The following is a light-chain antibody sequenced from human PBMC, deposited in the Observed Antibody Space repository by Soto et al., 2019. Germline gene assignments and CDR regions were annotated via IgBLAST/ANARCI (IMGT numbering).Light chain of an antibody. V-gene: IGKV3-15*01. CDR1: QSVSDR. J-gene: IGKJ1*01. CDR2: AAS. CDR3: QRYNDQ. Sequence: EIVRPAAAGTLSVTPGESATLSCRASQSVSDRVVWYQQKYGQAPSLLIYAASTRAAGVPARFSGSGSGNEFTLTISSLQPDDSSTYFYQRYNDQFGQGTKVDI.